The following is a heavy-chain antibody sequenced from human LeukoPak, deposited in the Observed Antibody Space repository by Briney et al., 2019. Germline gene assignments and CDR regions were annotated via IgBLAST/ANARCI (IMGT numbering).Heavy chain of an antibody. J-gene: IGHJ4*02. CDR1: GFSFSSYG. D-gene: IGHD3-10*01. CDR2: IRYDGSNK. Sequence: GGSLRLSCAASGFSFSSYGMHWVRQAPGKGLEWVGFIRYDGSNKYYADSVKGRFTISRDNSKNTLYLQMNSLRVYDTAVYYCAKDVLWFGELLFADYWGQGTLVTVSS. V-gene: IGHV3-30*02. CDR3: AKDVLWFGELLFADY.